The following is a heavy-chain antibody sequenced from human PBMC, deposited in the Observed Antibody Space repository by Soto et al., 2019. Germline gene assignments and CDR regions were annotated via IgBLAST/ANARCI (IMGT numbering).Heavy chain of an antibody. CDR1: GYSFSTYA. D-gene: IGHD2-2*01. CDR2: ISGTGGRT. CDR3: AKESMASAYADY. J-gene: IGHJ4*02. V-gene: IGHV3-23*01. Sequence: EVQLLDSGGGLVQPGGSLRLSCAASGYSFSTYAMSWVRQAPGKGLEWVSAISGTGGRTYYADSVKGRFTISRDNSKNTMYLQMNSLRAEDTDVYYCAKESMASAYADYWGQGTLVTVSS.